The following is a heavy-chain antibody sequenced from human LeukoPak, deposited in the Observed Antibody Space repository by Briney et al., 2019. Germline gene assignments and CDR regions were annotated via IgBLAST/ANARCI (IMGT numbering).Heavy chain of an antibody. CDR1: GYTFTSYG. J-gene: IGHJ4*02. V-gene: IGHV1-18*01. CDR2: ISAYNGNT. D-gene: IGHD3-3*01. CDR3: ARMSGVVIIRSIDY. Sequence: ASVKVSCKASGYTFTSYGISWVRQAPGQGLEWMGWISAYNGNTNYAQKLQGRVTMTTDTSTSKAYMELRSLRSDDTAVYYCARMSGVVIIRSIDYWGQGTLVTVSS.